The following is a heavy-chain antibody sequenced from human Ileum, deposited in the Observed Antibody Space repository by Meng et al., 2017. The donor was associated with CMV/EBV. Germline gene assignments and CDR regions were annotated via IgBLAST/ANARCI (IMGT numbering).Heavy chain of an antibody. D-gene: IGHD3-10*01. J-gene: IGHJ4*02. CDR2: ISYDGSNK. V-gene: IGHV3-30*04. Sequence: GESLKISCAASGFTFSSYAMHWVRQAPGKGLEWVAVISYDGSNKYYADSVKGRFTISRDNSKNTLYLQMNSLRAEDTAVYYCAARVGPSGSYYFDSWGQGSLVTVSS. CDR3: AARVGPSGSYYFDS. CDR1: GFTFSSYA.